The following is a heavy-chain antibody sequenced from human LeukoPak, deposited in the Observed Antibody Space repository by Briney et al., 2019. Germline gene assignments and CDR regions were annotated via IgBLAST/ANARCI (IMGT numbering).Heavy chain of an antibody. CDR3: AREGIVGATGHGDRTRTYYFDY. CDR2: ISSSSSYI. J-gene: IGHJ4*02. V-gene: IGHV3-21*01. Sequence: GGSLRLSCAASGFTFSSYSMNWVRQAPGKGLEWVLSISSSSSYIYYADSVKGRFTISRDDAKNSLYLQMNSLRAEDTAVYYCAREGIVGATGHGDRTRTYYFDYWGQGTLVTVSS. CDR1: GFTFSSYS. D-gene: IGHD1-26*01.